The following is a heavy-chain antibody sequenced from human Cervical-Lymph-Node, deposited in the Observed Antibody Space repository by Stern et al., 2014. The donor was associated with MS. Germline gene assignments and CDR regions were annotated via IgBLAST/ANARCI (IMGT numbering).Heavy chain of an antibody. CDR1: GASISSGTSY. V-gene: IGHV4-61*02. Sequence: QVQLQESGPGLVKPSQTLSLTCTVSGASISSGTSYWSWIRQPAGGGLEGIGRLHASGATYYNPSLKSRVTISGDTSKNQFSLNLNSVTAADTAVYYCARGHWELLGNNYFDSWGQGTLVTVSS. J-gene: IGHJ4*02. CDR3: ARGHWELLGNNYFDS. D-gene: IGHD1-26*01. CDR2: LHASGAT.